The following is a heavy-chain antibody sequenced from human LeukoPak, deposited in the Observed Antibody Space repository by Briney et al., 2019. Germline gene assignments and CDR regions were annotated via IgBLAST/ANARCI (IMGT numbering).Heavy chain of an antibody. CDR3: AKARAGAGTFWLDY. Sequence: GSLRLSCAASGFTVSSNYMSWVRLAPGKGLGWVSVIYSGGSTYYADSVKGRFTISRDNSKNTLYLQMNSLRAEDTAVYYCAKARAGAGTFWLDYWGQGTLVTVSS. D-gene: IGHD6-13*01. CDR1: GFTVSSNY. J-gene: IGHJ4*02. CDR2: IYSGGST. V-gene: IGHV3-53*01.